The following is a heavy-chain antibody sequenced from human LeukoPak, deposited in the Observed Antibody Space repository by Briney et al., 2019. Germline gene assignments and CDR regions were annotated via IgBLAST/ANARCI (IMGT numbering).Heavy chain of an antibody. V-gene: IGHV3-7*03. CDR2: IKEDGSEK. CDR3: ARDWSTVTTLAFDI. D-gene: IGHD4-17*01. J-gene: IGHJ3*02. Sequence: GGSLRLSCTASGFTFSSYWMTWVRQAPGKGLEWVANIKEDGSEKGYADSVKGRFTISRDNAKNSLYLQMNSLRAEDTALYYCARDWSTVTTLAFDIWGQGTMVTVSS. CDR1: GFTFSSYW.